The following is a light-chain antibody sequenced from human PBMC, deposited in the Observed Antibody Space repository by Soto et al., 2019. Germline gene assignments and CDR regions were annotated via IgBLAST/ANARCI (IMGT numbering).Light chain of an antibody. CDR2: NTN. CDR1: TGAVTTGYY. CDR3: LLSYGGSWV. Sequence: QPVLTQEPSLTVSPGGTVTLTCASSTGAVTTGYYPSWFQHKPGHAPRALIYNTNDKHSWTPARLSGSLLGDKAALTLSGVQPEDEAEYYCLLSYGGSWVFGGGTKVTVL. J-gene: IGLJ3*02. V-gene: IGLV7-43*01.